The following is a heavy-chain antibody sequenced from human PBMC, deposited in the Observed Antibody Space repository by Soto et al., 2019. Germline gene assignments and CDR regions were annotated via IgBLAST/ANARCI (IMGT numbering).Heavy chain of an antibody. CDR3: VRLHCCGSRGSGGLFDS. V-gene: IGHV4-59*01. Sequence: SENLSLTCTVSGDSISSYYWSWIRQPPGEGLEWIGYIDNSGNTNYKPSLKSRVTMSLDTSKNQFSLRLRSVTAADTAVYFCVRLHCCGSRGSGGLFDSWGQGSLVTVSS. CDR2: IDNSGNT. CDR1: GDSISSYY. J-gene: IGHJ5*01. D-gene: IGHD2-15*01.